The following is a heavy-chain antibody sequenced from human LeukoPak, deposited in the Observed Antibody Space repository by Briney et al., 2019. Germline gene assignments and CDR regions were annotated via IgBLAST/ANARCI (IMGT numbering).Heavy chain of an antibody. CDR2: IMPNFGTA. J-gene: IGHJ6*02. V-gene: IGHV1-69*13. CDR1: GGTFSSYA. D-gene: IGHD3-22*01. Sequence: ASVKVSCKASGGTFSSYAISWVRQAPGQGLEWMGGIMPNFGTANYAQKLQGRVTITADESTSTAYMELSSLRSEDTAVYYCARPVTMIGLYYYYGMDVWGQGTTVTVSS. CDR3: ARPVTMIGLYYYYGMDV.